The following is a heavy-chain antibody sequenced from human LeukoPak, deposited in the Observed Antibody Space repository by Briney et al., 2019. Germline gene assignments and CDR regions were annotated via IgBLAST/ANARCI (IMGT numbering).Heavy chain of an antibody. CDR2: FDPEDGET. Sequence: ASVKVSCKVSGYTLTELSMHWVRQAPGKGLEWMGGFDPEDGETIYAQKFQGRVTMTEDTSTDTAYMELSSLRSEDTAVYYCATMSSTPYGDYSDYWGQGTLVTVSS. J-gene: IGHJ4*02. D-gene: IGHD4-17*01. V-gene: IGHV1-24*01. CDR1: GYTLTELS. CDR3: ATMSSTPYGDYSDY.